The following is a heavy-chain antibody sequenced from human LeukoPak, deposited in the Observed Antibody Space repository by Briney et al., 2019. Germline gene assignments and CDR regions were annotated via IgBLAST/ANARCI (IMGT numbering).Heavy chain of an antibody. CDR1: GFTFSSYA. J-gene: IGHJ6*03. CDR3: AKLGYGDYGYYYYYMDV. Sequence: PGGSLRLSCAPSGFTFSSYAMGWVRQAAGKGLEWVSAISRSTRTTYYADSVKGRFTTSRDDSKNTLYLQMNSLRAEDTAVYYCAKLGYGDYGYYYYYMDVWGKGTTVTVSS. D-gene: IGHD4-17*01. CDR2: ISRSTRTT. V-gene: IGHV3-23*01.